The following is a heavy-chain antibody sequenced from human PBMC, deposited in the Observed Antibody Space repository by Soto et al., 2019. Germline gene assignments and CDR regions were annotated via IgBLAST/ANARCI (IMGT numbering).Heavy chain of an antibody. CDR2: IIPIFGTA. J-gene: IGHJ4*02. CDR1: GGTFSSYA. V-gene: IGHV1-69*13. D-gene: IGHD6-13*01. Sequence: GASVKVSCKASGGTFSSYAISWVRQAPGQGLEWMGGIIPIFGTANYAQKFQGRVTITADESTSTAYMELSSLRSEDTAVYYCERGIAAAGLDYWGQGTLVTVSS. CDR3: ERGIAAAGLDY.